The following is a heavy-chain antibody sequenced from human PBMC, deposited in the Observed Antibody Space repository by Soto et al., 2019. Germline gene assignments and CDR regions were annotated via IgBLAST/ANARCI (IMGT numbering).Heavy chain of an antibody. D-gene: IGHD3-9*01. J-gene: IGHJ4*02. CDR3: AKDIKTPGLFFHY. Sequence: PGGSLRLSCAASGFTFRDYYMTWLRQAPGKGLEWVSYISPDGGSMYYADSVKGRFTISRDNAKNSLYLQMNSLGAEDTAFYYCAKDIKTPGLFFHYWGQGTLVTVSS. CDR1: GFTFRDYY. V-gene: IGHV3-11*01. CDR2: ISPDGGSM.